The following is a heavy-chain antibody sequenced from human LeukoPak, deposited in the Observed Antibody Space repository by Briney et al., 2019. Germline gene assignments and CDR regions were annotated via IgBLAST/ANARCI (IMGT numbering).Heavy chain of an antibody. CDR2: INHSGST. D-gene: IGHD3-16*01. J-gene: IGHJ4*02. CDR3: ARVGPSGALDY. CDR1: GGSFSGYY. V-gene: IGHV4-34*01. Sequence: SETLSLTCAVYGGSFSGYYWSWIRQPPGKGLEWIGEINHSGSTNYNPSLKSRVTISVDTSKNQFSLKLSSVTAADTAVYYCARVGPSGALDYWGQGTLSPSPQ.